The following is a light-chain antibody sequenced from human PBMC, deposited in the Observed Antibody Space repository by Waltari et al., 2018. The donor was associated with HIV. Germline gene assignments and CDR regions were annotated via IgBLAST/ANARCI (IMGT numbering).Light chain of an antibody. J-gene: IGLJ2*01. CDR1: SLRSYY. CDR2: GKN. V-gene: IGLV3-19*01. Sequence: SSELTQDPAVSVALGQTVGITCQGDSLRSYYASWYQQKPGQAPVLVIYGKNNRPSGIPDRFSGSYSGNTASLTITGAQAEDEADYYCNSRDSSGNHLVFGGGTKLTVL. CDR3: NSRDSSGNHLV.